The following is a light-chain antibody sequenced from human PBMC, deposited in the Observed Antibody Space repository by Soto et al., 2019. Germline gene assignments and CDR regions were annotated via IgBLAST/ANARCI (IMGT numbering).Light chain of an antibody. Sequence: EIVLTQSPGTLSLSPGERATLSCRASQSVSSNYLAWYQRKPGQAPRLLIYGASNMATDIPNRFSGSGSGTDFTLTITRLEPEDLVVYYCQQYGSSHPTFGQGTKVEI. CDR2: GAS. V-gene: IGKV3-20*01. CDR3: QQYGSSHPT. J-gene: IGKJ1*01. CDR1: QSVSSNY.